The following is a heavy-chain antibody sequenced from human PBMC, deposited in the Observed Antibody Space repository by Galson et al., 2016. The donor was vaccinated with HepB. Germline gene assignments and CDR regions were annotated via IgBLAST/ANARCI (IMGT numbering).Heavy chain of an antibody. D-gene: IGHD6-19*01. CDR3: ARFGSGWYGGAFHI. CDR1: GYTFTSYD. J-gene: IGHJ3*02. CDR2: ISPYNGKT. Sequence: SVKVSCKASGYTFTSYDIGWVRQAPGQGLDWVGWISPYNGKTNSAQKLQGRVFMTPDTSTSTAYMELRSLRSDDTAVYYCARFGSGWYGGAFHIWGQGTMIIVSS. V-gene: IGHV1-18*01.